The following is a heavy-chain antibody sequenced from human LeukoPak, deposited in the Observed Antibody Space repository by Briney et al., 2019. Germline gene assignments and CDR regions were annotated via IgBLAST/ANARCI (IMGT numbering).Heavy chain of an antibody. Sequence: GGSLRLSCAASGFTFSSYEMNWVRQAPGKGLEWVSYISSSGSTIYYADSVKGRFTISRDNAKNSLYLQMNSLRAEDTAVYYCARDWGRYYGMDVWGQGTTVTVSS. CDR1: GFTFSSYE. V-gene: IGHV3-48*03. CDR3: ARDWGRYYGMDV. CDR2: ISSSGSTI. D-gene: IGHD3-16*01. J-gene: IGHJ6*02.